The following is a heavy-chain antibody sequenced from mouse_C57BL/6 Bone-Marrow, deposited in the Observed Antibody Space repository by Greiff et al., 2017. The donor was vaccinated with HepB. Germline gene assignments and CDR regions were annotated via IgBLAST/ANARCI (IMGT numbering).Heavy chain of an antibody. D-gene: IGHD6-1*01. Sequence: QVQLQQSGAELVRPGTSVKMSCKASGYTFTNYWMGWAKQRPGHGLEWIGDIYPGGGYTNYNEKFKGKATLTADKASSTAYMQLSSLASEDSAIYYCARNDNGGFADWGQGTLVTVSA. J-gene: IGHJ3*01. CDR1: GYTFTNYW. CDR3: ARNDNGGFAD. CDR2: IYPGGGYT. V-gene: IGHV1-63*01.